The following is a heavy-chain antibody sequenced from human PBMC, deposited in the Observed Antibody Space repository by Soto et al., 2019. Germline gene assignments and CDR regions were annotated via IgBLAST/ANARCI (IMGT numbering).Heavy chain of an antibody. CDR2: IWYDGSNK. D-gene: IGHD2-2*01. J-gene: IGHJ4*02. V-gene: IGHV3-33*01. CDR3: ASGGFGPYVVPAVFFDY. Sequence: QVQLVESGGGVVQPGRSLRLSCAASGFTFSSYGMHWVRQAPGKGLEWVAVIWYDGSNKYYADSVKGRFTISRDNSKNTLYLQMNSLRAEDTAVYYCASGGFGPYVVPAVFFDYWGQGTLVTVSS. CDR1: GFTFSSYG.